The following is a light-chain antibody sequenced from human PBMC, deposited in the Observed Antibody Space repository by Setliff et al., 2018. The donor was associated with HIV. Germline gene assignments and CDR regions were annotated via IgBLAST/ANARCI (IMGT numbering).Light chain of an antibody. J-gene: IGLJ1*01. CDR3: CSYAGRYGSSYV. CDR1: SSDVGAYNY. V-gene: IGLV2-14*03. CDR2: DVS. Sequence: QSVLAQPASVSGSPGQSITISCTGTSSDVGAYNYVSWYQQHPGKAPKLMIYDVSNRPSGVSNRFSGSKSGNTASLTISGLQAEDEADYYCCSYAGRYGSSYVFATGTKVTVL.